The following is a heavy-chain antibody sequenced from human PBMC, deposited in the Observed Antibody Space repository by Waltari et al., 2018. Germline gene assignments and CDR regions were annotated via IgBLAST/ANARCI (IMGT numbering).Heavy chain of an antibody. CDR1: GGTFSSYA. V-gene: IGHV1-69*14. Sequence: QVQLVQSGAEVKKPGSSVKVSCKAYGGTFSSYAISWVRQAPGQGLEWMGGIIPIFGTANYAQKFQGRVTITADKSTSTAYMELSSLRSEDTTVYYCARSRHYYYYMDVWGKGTTVTVSS. CDR3: ARSRHYYYYMDV. J-gene: IGHJ6*03. CDR2: IIPIFGTA.